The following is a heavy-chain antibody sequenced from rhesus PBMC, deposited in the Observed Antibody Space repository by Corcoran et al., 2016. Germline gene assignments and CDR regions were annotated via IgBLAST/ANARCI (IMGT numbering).Heavy chain of an antibody. Sequence: SCAASGFTFSNYWMSWVRQAPGKGLEWVGFIKNKADGGTAAYAESVKGRFTISRDDSKNTLYLQMNSLKTEDTAVYYCTRVGGYSGNGYWGQGVLVTVSS. V-gene: IGHV3S11*01. J-gene: IGHJ4*01. CDR2: IKNKADGGTA. D-gene: IGHD3-16*01. CDR3: TRVGGYSGNGY. CDR1: GFTFSNYW.